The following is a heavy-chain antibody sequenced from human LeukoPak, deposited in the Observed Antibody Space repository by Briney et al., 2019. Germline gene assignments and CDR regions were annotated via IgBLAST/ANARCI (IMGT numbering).Heavy chain of an antibody. CDR2: ISSASSYT. J-gene: IGHJ4*02. CDR3: ARWRYCSGGRCYSDFDY. Sequence: GGSLRLSCAASGFTFSDYYMSWIRQAPGKGLEWVSYISSASSYTNYADSVKGRFTISRDNAKNSLYLQMNSLRGLYTAVYYCARWRYCSGGRCYSDFDYWGQGTLVTVSS. V-gene: IGHV3-11*06. D-gene: IGHD2-15*01. CDR1: GFTFSDYY.